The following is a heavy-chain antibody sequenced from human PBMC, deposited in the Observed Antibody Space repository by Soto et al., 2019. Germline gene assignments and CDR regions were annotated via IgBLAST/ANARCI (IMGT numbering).Heavy chain of an antibody. J-gene: IGHJ4*02. CDR1: GFTFRSYA. CDR3: ARVNYYDSSGYYY. V-gene: IGHV3-48*03. D-gene: IGHD3-22*01. CDR2: ISSSGSTI. Sequence: GGSLRLSCAASGFTFRSYAMSWVRQAPGKGLEWVSYISSSGSTIYYADSVKGRFTISRDNAKNSLYLQMNSLRAEDTAVYYCARVNYYDSSGYYYWGQGTLVTVS.